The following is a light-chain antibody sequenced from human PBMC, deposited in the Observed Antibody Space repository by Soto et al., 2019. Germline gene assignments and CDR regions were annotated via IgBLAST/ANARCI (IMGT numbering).Light chain of an antibody. V-gene: IGKV3D-20*02. CDR3: QQRNVWPPIT. Sequence: EIVLTQSPGTLSLSPGERATLSCRASQSVSSSYLAWYQQKPGQAPRLLIYGTSSRATGIPDRISGSGSGPDFTLTISRLEPEDFAVYYCQQRNVWPPITFGQGTRLENK. CDR1: QSVSSSY. CDR2: GTS. J-gene: IGKJ5*01.